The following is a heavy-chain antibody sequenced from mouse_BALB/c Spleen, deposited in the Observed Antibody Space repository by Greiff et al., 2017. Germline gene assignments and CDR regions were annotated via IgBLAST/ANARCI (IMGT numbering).Heavy chain of an antibody. D-gene: IGHD4-1*01. CDR3: ARHGGTRYYFDY. CDR2: ISSGGSYT. CDR1: GFTFSSYG. Sequence: EVMLVESGGGLVQPGGSRKLSCAASGFTFSSYGMSWVRQTPDKRLEWVATISSGGSYTYYPDSVKGRFTISRDNAKNTLYLQMSSLKSEDTAMYYCARHGGTRYYFDYWGQGTTLTVSS. V-gene: IGHV5-6*03. J-gene: IGHJ2*01.